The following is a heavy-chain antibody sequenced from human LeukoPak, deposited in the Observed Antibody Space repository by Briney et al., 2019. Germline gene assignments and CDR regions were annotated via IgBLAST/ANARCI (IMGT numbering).Heavy chain of an antibody. Sequence: GASVKVSCKASGYTFTGYYMHWVRQAPGQGLEWMGWINPNGGGTNYARKFQGRVTMTRDTSISTAYMELSRLRSDDTAVYYCARLPAYGSGRGDRVDYWGQGTLVTVSS. V-gene: IGHV1-2*02. J-gene: IGHJ4*02. CDR1: GYTFTGYY. CDR2: INPNGGGT. CDR3: ARLPAYGSGRGDRVDY. D-gene: IGHD3-10*01.